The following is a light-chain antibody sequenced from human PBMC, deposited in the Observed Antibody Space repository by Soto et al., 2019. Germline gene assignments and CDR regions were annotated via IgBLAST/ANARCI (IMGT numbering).Light chain of an antibody. Sequence: DIQVTQSPSSLSASVGDRVTITCRTSQSISTYFNWYQQTPGKAPKLLIHGASSLQSGVPSRFSGGGFGTDFTLTINGLQPEDFATYYCQQSYGVPRTFGQGTRVVIK. CDR3: QQSYGVPRT. CDR2: GAS. J-gene: IGKJ1*01. CDR1: QSISTY. V-gene: IGKV1-39*01.